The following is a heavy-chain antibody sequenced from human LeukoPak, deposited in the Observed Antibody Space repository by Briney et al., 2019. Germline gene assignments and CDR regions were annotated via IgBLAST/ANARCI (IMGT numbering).Heavy chain of an antibody. Sequence: PGGSLRLSCAASGFTFSSYGMHWVRRAPGKGLEWVSGISCDGSNKYYADSVKGRFTISRDNSKNTLYLQMSSLRAEDTAVYYCAKDTQREGYNYYGFDYWGQGTLVTVSS. CDR1: GFTFSSYG. CDR3: AKDTQREGYNYYGFDY. V-gene: IGHV3-30*18. J-gene: IGHJ4*02. D-gene: IGHD5-24*01. CDR2: ISCDGSNK.